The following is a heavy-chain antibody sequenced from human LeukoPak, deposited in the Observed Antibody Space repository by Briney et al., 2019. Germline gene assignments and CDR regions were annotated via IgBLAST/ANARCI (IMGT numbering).Heavy chain of an antibody. CDR3: ASSPAFDI. V-gene: IGHV3-30*03. Sequence: PGRSLRLSCAASGFTFSSYGMHWVRQAPGKGLEWVAVISYDGSNKYYADSVKGRFTISRDNSKNTLYLQMNSLRAEDTAVYYSASSPAFDIWGQGTMVTVSS. CDR2: ISYDGSNK. J-gene: IGHJ3*02. CDR1: GFTFSSYG.